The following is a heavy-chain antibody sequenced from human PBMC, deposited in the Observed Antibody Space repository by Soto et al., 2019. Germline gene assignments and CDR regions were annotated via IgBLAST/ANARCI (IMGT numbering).Heavy chain of an antibody. D-gene: IGHD3-16*01. V-gene: IGHV4-30-4*01. CDR1: GGSISSGDYY. J-gene: IGHJ3*02. Sequence: SETLSLTCTVSGGSISSGDYYWSWIHQPPGKGLEWIGYIYYSGSTYYNPFLKSRFTISIDTSKNQFSLKLSSVTAADTAVYYCARDSGGGGAFDIWGQGTMVTVSS. CDR2: IYYSGST. CDR3: ARDSGGGGAFDI.